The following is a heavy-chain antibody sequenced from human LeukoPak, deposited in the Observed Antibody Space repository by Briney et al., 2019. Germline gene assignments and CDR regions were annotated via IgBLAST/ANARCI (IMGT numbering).Heavy chain of an antibody. CDR3: ARDRGPAMASFFDY. J-gene: IGHJ4*02. V-gene: IGHV4-59*01. D-gene: IGHD5-18*01. CDR2: IYYSGST. Sequence: SETLSLTCNVSGGSISSYYWSWIRQPPGKGLEWIGYIYYSGSTNYNPSLKSRVTISVDTSKNQFSLKLSPVTAADTAVYYCARDRGPAMASFFDYWGQGTLVTVSS. CDR1: GGSISSYY.